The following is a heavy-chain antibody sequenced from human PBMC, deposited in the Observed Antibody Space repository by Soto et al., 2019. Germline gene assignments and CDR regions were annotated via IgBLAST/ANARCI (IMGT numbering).Heavy chain of an antibody. CDR1: GGTFSSYA. V-gene: IGHV1-69*13. Sequence: SVKVSCKASGGTFSSYAISWVRQAPGQGLEWMGGIIPIFGTANYAQKFQGRVTITADESTSTAYMELSSLRSEDTAVYYCASGLRSGYSWHNYFDYWGQGTLVTV. J-gene: IGHJ4*02. CDR2: IIPIFGTA. D-gene: IGHD3-3*01. CDR3: ASGLRSGYSWHNYFDY.